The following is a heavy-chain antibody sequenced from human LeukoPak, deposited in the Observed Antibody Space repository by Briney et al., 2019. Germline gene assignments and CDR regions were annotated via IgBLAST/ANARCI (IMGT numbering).Heavy chain of an antibody. D-gene: IGHD2-21*02. CDR2: INPNNGVT. Sequence: ASVKVSCKTSGFPFNGYYIHWVRQAPGQGLEWMGWINPNNGVTNYAQKFQGRVTMTRDTPISTTSMELNRLRSDDTAFYYCARDGHFCGGDCLDAFDIWGQGTVVSVSS. V-gene: IGHV1-2*02. CDR1: GFPFNGYY. J-gene: IGHJ3*02. CDR3: ARDGHFCGGDCLDAFDI.